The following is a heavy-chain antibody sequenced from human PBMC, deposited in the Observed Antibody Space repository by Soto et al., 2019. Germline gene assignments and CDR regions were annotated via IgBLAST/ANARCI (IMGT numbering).Heavy chain of an antibody. CDR3: ARGKTSFVVVNADFDY. V-gene: IGHV1-46*01. CDR2: INRGRGST. J-gene: IGHJ4*01. CDR1: GCTLTSYY. Sequence: ALVTVHCNSSGCTLTSYYMLWVLNAPVQGLEWMGIINRGRGSTSYGQKFQFGVTMTRDTSTSTVYMELSSLRSEDTAVYSCARGKTSFVVVNADFDYWGHGPLLPVS. D-gene: IGHD2-21*01.